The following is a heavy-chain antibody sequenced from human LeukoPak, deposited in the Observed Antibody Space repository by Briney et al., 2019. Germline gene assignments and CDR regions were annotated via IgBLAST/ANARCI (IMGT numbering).Heavy chain of an antibody. CDR2: ISGSGGST. Sequence: SCAXXGFTFSSYAMSWVRQAPGKGLEWVSAISGSGGSTYYADSVKGRFTISRDNSKNTLYLQMNSLRAEDTAVYYCAKDVVRSVAVTGFDYWGQGTLVTVSS. CDR1: GFTFSSYA. V-gene: IGHV3-23*01. J-gene: IGHJ4*02. CDR3: AKDVVRSVAVTGFDY. D-gene: IGHD6-19*01.